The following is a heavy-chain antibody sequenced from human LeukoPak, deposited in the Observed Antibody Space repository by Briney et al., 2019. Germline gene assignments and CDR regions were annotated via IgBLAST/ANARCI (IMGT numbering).Heavy chain of an antibody. V-gene: IGHV3-15*01. D-gene: IGHD3-16*02. J-gene: IGHJ4*02. CDR1: EFPSGNPW. CDR2: IKGKPDGGTT. CDR3: TTRLLIAFGGVIASTFDY. Sequence: GGSQKLPCEPSEFPSGNPWMPWAARAQGRGWEGVAGIKGKPDGGTTDYAAPVKGRFTISRDDSKNTLYLQMNSLKTEDTAVYYCTTRLLIAFGGVIASTFDYWGQGTLVTVSS.